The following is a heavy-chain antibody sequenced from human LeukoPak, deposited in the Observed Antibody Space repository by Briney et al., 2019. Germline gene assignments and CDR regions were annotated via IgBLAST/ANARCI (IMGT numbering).Heavy chain of an antibody. V-gene: IGHV3-7*01. CDR3: ARDRDCGDGGCYPHFDY. CDR1: RFTFSSNW. J-gene: IGHJ4*02. D-gene: IGHD2-15*01. CDR2: IRQDGSDK. Sequence: PGGSLRLSCAASRFTFSSNWMSWVRQAPGKGLGWVANIRQDGSDKYYMDSVKGRFTISRDNAKNSLSLQMNSLRVEDTAVYYCARDRDCGDGGCYPHFDYWGQGVRVTVSS.